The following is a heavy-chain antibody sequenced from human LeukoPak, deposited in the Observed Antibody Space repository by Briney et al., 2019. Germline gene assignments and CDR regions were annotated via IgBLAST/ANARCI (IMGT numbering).Heavy chain of an antibody. J-gene: IGHJ4*02. CDR1: GFTFSSYA. Sequence: PGGSLRLSCAASGFTFSSYAMSWVRQAPGKGLEWVSAISGSGGSTYYADSVKGRFTISRDNAKNSLYLQMNSLRAEDTAVYYCARDRYDSSGYYYYSVWGQGTLVTVSS. D-gene: IGHD3-22*01. CDR3: ARDRYDSSGYYYYSV. CDR2: ISGSGGST. V-gene: IGHV3-23*01.